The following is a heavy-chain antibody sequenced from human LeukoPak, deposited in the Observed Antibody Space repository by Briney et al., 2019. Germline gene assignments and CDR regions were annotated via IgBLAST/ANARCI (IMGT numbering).Heavy chain of an antibody. J-gene: IGHJ6*04. CDR2: IYYSGST. CDR3: ARGSSSFTIFVLDV. CDR1: GGSISSGDYY. V-gene: IGHV4-30-4*01. D-gene: IGHD3-9*01. Sequence: PSQTLSLTCTVSGGSISSGDYYWSWIRQPPGKGLEWIGYIYYSGSTYYNPSLKSRVTISVDTSKNQFSLKLSSVTAAGTAVYYCARGSSSFTIFVLDVWGKGTTVTVSS.